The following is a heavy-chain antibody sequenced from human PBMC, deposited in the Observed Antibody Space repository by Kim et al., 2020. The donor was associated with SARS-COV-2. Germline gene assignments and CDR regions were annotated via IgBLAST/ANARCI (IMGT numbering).Heavy chain of an antibody. V-gene: IGHV3-66*01. CDR3: ARDRTIANSSSWHSRWFDP. D-gene: IGHD6-13*01. Sequence: GRFTISRDNSKNTLYLHMNSLRAEDTAVYYCARDRTIANSSSWHSRWFDPWGQGTLVTVSS. J-gene: IGHJ5*02.